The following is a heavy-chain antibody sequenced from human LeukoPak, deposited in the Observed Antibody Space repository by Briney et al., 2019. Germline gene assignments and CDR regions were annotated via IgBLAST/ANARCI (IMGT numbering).Heavy chain of an antibody. D-gene: IGHD2-2*01. CDR1: GGSISSGDYY. CDR2: IHFSGST. V-gene: IGHV4-31*03. Sequence: PSETLSLTCTVSGGSISSGDYYWSWIRQHPGKGLEWIGYIHFSGSTYYNPSLKSRVTISVDTSKNQFSLKLSSVTAADTAVYYCSRYVLLVPAAMRDAFDIWGQGTMVTVSS. J-gene: IGHJ3*02. CDR3: SRYVLLVPAAMRDAFDI.